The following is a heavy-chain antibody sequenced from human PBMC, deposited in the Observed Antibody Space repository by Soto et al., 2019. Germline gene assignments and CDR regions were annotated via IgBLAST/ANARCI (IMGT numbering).Heavy chain of an antibody. CDR2: ISGGDGST. V-gene: IGHV3-23*01. D-gene: IGHD1-26*01. Sequence: GGSLRLSCAASGFAFSNYAMSWVRQAPGKGPEWVSLISGGDGSTYYADSVKGRFTISRDNFKSTLYVQMNSLRAEDTAIYYCAKANGATFPAFDYWGQGTLVTISS. CDR1: GFAFSNYA. CDR3: AKANGATFPAFDY. J-gene: IGHJ4*02.